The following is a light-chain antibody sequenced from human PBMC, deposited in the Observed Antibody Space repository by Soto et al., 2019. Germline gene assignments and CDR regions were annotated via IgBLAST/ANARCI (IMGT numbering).Light chain of an antibody. CDR1: SSNIGSRT. J-gene: IGLJ2*01. CDR2: SNT. Sequence: QSVLTQTPSASGTPGPRITISCSGSSSNIGSRTVNWYQQFPGTAPKVLIYSNTQRPSGVPDRFSASKSGTTASLAISGLQSEDEADYYCAAWDDSLNGHVFGGGTKVTVL. V-gene: IGLV1-44*01. CDR3: AAWDDSLNGHV.